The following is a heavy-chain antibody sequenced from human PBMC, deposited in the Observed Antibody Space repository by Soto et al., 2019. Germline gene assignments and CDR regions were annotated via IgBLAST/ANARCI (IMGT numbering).Heavy chain of an antibody. D-gene: IGHD6-19*01. Sequence: QVQLQQWGAGLLKPSETLSLTCGVYAESFSGYFWNWIRQPPGKGLEWIGEINHSGNINYNPSLRSRVTLSLDTSNNQFSLNLSSVTAADTAVYYCARGQWLQRSEYWGQGTLVTVSS. CDR3: ARGQWLQRSEY. CDR2: INHSGNI. J-gene: IGHJ4*02. V-gene: IGHV4-34*01. CDR1: AESFSGYF.